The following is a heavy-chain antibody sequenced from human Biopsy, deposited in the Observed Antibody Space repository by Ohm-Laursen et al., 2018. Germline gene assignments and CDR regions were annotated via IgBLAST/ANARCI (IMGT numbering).Heavy chain of an antibody. J-gene: IGHJ4*02. CDR2: ISSSSGTR. D-gene: IGHD2-15*01. V-gene: IGHV3-48*01. CDR3: ARASPPPGRRLVVVAGDFDC. Sequence: SLRLSCAASGFTFSHNSMNWVRQAPGKGLEWISYISSSSGTRYHADSVNGRFNISRDNAKNSLYLQMNSLRAEDTAVYYCARASPPPGRRLVVVAGDFDCWGQGTRVTVSS. CDR1: GFTFSHNS.